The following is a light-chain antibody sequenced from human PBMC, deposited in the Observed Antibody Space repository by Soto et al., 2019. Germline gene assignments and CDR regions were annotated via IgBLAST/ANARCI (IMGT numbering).Light chain of an antibody. CDR1: RSISSY. CDR3: QQSYSTPLT. V-gene: IGKV1-39*01. Sequence: DIQMPQSHSSLSASVGDRVPITCRASRSISSYLNWYQQKPGKAPKLLIYAASSLQSGVPSRFSGSGSGTDFTLTISSLQPEDFATYYCQQSYSTPLTFGGGTKVEIK. CDR2: AAS. J-gene: IGKJ4*01.